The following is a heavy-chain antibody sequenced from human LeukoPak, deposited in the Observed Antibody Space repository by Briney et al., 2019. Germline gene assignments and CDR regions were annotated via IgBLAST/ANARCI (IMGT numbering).Heavy chain of an antibody. CDR3: ARDLENRGSYFVDY. V-gene: IGHV3-20*04. D-gene: IGHD1-26*01. J-gene: IGHJ4*02. Sequence: GGSLRLSCAASGFTFDDSGMSWVRQAPGKGLKWVSSINWNGGSTGYADSVKGRFTISRDNAKNSLYLQMNSLRAEDKAWYYCARDLENRGSYFVDYWGQGTLVTVSS. CDR1: GFTFDDSG. CDR2: INWNGGST.